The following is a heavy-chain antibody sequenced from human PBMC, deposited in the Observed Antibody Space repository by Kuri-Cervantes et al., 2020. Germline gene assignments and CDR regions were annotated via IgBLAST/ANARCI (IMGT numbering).Heavy chain of an antibody. CDR2: IWYDGSNK. Sequence: GESLKISCAASGFIFSNHGMHWVRQAPGKGLEWVAVIWYDGSNKYYADSVKGRFTISRDNAKNSQYLQMNSLRAEDTAVYYCARDAGTVTKNYYYYYGMDVWGQGTTVTVSS. CDR1: GFIFSNHG. J-gene: IGHJ6*02. V-gene: IGHV3-33*08. CDR3: ARDAGTVTKNYYYYYGMDV. D-gene: IGHD4-17*01.